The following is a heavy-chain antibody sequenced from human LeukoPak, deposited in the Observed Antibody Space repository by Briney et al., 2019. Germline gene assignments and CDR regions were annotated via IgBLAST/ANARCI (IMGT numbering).Heavy chain of an antibody. CDR2: IYYSGST. CDR3: ARGITMVRGVITPPPFDY. Sequence: SETLSLTCTVSGGSISSSSYYWGWIRQPPRKGLEWIGSIYYSGSTNYNPSLKSRVTISVDTFKNQFSLKLSSVTAADTAVYYCARGITMVRGVITPPPFDYWGQGTLVTVSS. CDR1: GGSISSSSYY. D-gene: IGHD3-10*01. J-gene: IGHJ4*02. V-gene: IGHV4-39*07.